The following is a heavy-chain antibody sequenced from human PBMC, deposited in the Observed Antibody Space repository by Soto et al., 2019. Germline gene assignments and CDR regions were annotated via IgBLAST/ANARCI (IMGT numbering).Heavy chain of an antibody. CDR2: IDYSGST. J-gene: IGHJ3*01. CDR1: GGSIGTYY. V-gene: IGHV4-59*01. Sequence: SETLSLTCTVSGGSIGTYYWSWIWQPPGKGLELIGYIDYSGSTNYSPSLKSRVTISIDTSKSQFSLKLNSVTAADTAVYYCARVRRSSSRPDAFDVWGQGTMVTVSS. CDR3: ARVRRSSSRPDAFDV. D-gene: IGHD6-13*01.